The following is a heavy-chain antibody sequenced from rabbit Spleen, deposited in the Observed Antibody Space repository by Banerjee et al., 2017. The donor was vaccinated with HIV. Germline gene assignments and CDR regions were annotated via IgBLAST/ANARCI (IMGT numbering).Heavy chain of an antibody. CDR2: IYAGSTGDT. CDR3: ARGGVGFHGYTYSTGLGFDL. J-gene: IGHJ4*01. Sequence: QSLEESGGDLVKPGASLTLTCTASGFSLSSDYYMCWVRQAPGKGLEWIACIYAGSTGDTAYASWAKGRFTVAKASSTTVTLQVPSLTAADTATYLCARGGVGFHGYTYSTGLGFDLWGQGTLVTVS. CDR1: GFSLSSDYY. D-gene: IGHD6-1*01. V-gene: IGHV1S40*01.